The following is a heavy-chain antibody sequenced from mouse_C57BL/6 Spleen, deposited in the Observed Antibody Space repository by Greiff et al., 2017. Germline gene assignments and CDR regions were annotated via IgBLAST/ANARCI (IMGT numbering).Heavy chain of an antibody. J-gene: IGHJ2*01. CDR1: GFTFSSYA. V-gene: IGHV5-4*01. CDR2: ISDGGSYT. D-gene: IGHD1-1*01. Sequence: EAKLVESGGGLVKPGGSLKLSCAASGFTFSSYAMSWVRQTPEKRLEWVATISDGGSYTYYPDNVKGRFTISRDNAKNNLYLQMSHLKSEDTAMYYCARERGLLPPDYWGQGTTLTVSS. CDR3: ARERGLLPPDY.